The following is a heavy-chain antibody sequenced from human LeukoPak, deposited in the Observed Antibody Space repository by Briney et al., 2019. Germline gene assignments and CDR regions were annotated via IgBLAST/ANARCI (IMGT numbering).Heavy chain of an antibody. J-gene: IGHJ4*02. CDR3: ARRHTNIDY. V-gene: IGHV5-51*01. CDR1: GDGFTSYW. D-gene: IGHD2-2*01. CDR2: IYPGDSDT. Sequence: AESLKISCRGSGDGFTSYWTVWVRQMAGKSLEWMGIIYPGDSDTRYSPSFQGKVSISADKSITTTYLQWSSLKALHPAMYYCARRHTNIDYWGQGTPVTVSS.